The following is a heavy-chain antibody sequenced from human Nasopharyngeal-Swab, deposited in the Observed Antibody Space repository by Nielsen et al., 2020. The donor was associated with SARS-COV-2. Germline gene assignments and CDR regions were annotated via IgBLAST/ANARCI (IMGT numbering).Heavy chain of an antibody. D-gene: IGHD6-19*01. J-gene: IGHJ3*02. CDR1: GGSISSSSYY. Sequence: SEILSLTCTVSGGSISSSSYYWGWIRQPPGKGLEWIGSIYYSGSTYYNPSLKSRVTISVDTSKNQFSLKLSSVTAADTAVYYCARLTVSSSGISSGAFDIWGQGTMVTVSS. V-gene: IGHV4-39*01. CDR2: IYYSGST. CDR3: ARLTVSSSGISSGAFDI.